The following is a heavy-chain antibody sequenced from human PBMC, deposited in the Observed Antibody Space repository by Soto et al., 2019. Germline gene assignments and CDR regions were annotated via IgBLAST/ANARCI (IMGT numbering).Heavy chain of an antibody. CDR1: GGSVSGYY. Sequence: SETLSLTCSVSGGSVSGYYWNWFRQPPGEGLEWIGYVFSPGSTNYNPSLKRRVTFSVDSSRGQFSLRLYSVTAADTAVYYCARTVLGPDLLADSFVDYYYYMDVWGQGTTVTVSS. V-gene: IGHV4-4*08. J-gene: IGHJ6*03. CDR2: VFSPGST. CDR3: ARTVLGPDLLADSFVDYYYYMDV. D-gene: IGHD3-9*01.